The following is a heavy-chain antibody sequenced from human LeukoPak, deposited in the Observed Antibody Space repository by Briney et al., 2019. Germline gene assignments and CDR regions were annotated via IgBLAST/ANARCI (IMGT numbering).Heavy chain of an antibody. V-gene: IGHV1-46*01. CDR3: AREIPGAYYFDF. D-gene: IGHD2-2*01. Sequence: ASVKVSCKASGYTFPSYHIHWLQQAPGQGLAWMGRIFSNGGTKYAKAFQGGVSMTRDTSTATVYMDLSSLTSEDTAVYYCAREIPGAYYFDFWGQGNPVIVSS. CDR2: IFSNGGT. J-gene: IGHJ4*02. CDR1: GYTFPSYH.